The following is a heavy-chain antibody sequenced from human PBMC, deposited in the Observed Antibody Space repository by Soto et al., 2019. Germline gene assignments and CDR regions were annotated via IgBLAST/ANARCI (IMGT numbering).Heavy chain of an antibody. Sequence: ASETLSLTCTVSGGSISSGGYYWSWIPQHPGKGLEWIGYIYYSGSTYYNPSLKSRVTISVDTSKNQFSLKLSSVTAADTAVYYCARKGDWNVLDYWGQGTLVTVSS. CDR2: IYYSGST. D-gene: IGHD1-1*01. J-gene: IGHJ4*02. CDR3: ARKGDWNVLDY. CDR1: GGSISSGGYY. V-gene: IGHV4-31*03.